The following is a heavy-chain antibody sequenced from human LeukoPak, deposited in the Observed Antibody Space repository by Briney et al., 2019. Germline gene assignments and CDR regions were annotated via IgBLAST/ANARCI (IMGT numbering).Heavy chain of an antibody. CDR1: GGSISSYY. Sequence: SETLSLTWTVSGGSISSYYWSWIRQPPGKGLEWIGYIYYSGSTNYNPSLKSRVTISVDTSKNQFSLKLSSVTAADTAVYYCASDSGSYDAFGIWGQGTMVTVSS. CDR2: IYYSGST. D-gene: IGHD1-26*01. CDR3: ASDSGSYDAFGI. J-gene: IGHJ3*02. V-gene: IGHV4-59*01.